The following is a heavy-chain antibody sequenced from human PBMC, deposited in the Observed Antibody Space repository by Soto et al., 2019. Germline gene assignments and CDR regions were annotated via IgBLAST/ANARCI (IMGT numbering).Heavy chain of an antibody. V-gene: IGHV3-21*01. CDR3: ARADYYDSSAYYFSGWFDP. J-gene: IGHJ5*02. CDR2: ISSSSSSI. D-gene: IGHD3-22*01. CDR1: GFTFSAYN. Sequence: VSLRLSCAASGFTFSAYNMNWVRQAPGKGLEWVSSISSSSSSIYYADSVRGRFTISRDNAKKSMYLQMNSLRAEDTAVYYCARADYYDSSAYYFSGWFDPWGQGTLVTVSS.